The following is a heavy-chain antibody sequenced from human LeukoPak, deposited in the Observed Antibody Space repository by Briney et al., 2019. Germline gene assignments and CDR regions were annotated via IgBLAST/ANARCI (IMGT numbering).Heavy chain of an antibody. CDR1: GYTFTGYY. D-gene: IGHD3-22*01. J-gene: IGHJ3*02. CDR2: INPNSGGT. Sequence: GASVKVSCKASGYTFTGYYMHWVRQAPGQGLERMGWINPNSGGTNYAQKFQGRVTMTRDTSISTAYMELSRLRSDDTAVYYCAREFRDSSGYYPDAFDIWGQGTMVTVSS. V-gene: IGHV1-2*02. CDR3: AREFRDSSGYYPDAFDI.